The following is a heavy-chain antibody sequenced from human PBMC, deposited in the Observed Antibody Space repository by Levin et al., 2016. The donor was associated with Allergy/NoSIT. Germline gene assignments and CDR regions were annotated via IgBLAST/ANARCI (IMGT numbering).Heavy chain of an antibody. CDR3: ASTVTRITMVRGVIRKYGMDV. D-gene: IGHD3-10*01. CDR2: INHSGST. Sequence: RQAPGKGLEWIGEINHSGSTNYNPSLKSRVTISVDTSKNQFSLKLSSVTAADTAVYYCASTVTRITMVRGVIRKYGMDVWGQGTTVTVSS. V-gene: IGHV4-34*01. J-gene: IGHJ6*02.